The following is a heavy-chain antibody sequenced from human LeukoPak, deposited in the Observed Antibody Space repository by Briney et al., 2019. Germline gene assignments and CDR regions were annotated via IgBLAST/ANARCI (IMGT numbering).Heavy chain of an antibody. J-gene: IGHJ4*02. CDR3: ARYRGYSYGLFDY. V-gene: IGHV4-34*01. D-gene: IGHD5-18*01. CDR2: IYHSGST. Sequence: SETLSLTCAVYGGSFSGYYWSWIRQPPGKGLEWIGSIYHSGSTNYNPSLKSRVTISVDTSKNQFSLKLSSVTAADTAVYYCARYRGYSYGLFDYWGQGTLVTVSS. CDR1: GGSFSGYY.